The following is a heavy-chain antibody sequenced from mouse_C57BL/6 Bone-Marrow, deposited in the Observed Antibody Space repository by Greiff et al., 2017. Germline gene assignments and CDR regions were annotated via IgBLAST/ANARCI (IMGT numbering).Heavy chain of an antibody. J-gene: IGHJ2*01. CDR2: IGPGSGST. CDR1: GYTFTDYY. Sequence: VQLVESGAELVKPGASVKISGKASGYTFTDYYINWVKQRPGQGLEWIGKIGPGSGSTYYNEKFKGKATLTADKSSSTAYMQLSSLTSEDSAVYVCASPYYYGSSYYDYWGQGTTLTVSS. V-gene: IGHV1-77*01. CDR3: ASPYYYGSSYYDY. D-gene: IGHD1-1*01.